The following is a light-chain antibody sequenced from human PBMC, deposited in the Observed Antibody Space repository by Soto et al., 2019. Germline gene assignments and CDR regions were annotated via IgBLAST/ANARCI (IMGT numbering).Light chain of an antibody. Sequence: ESMLTQSPGTLSLSPGERATLSCRASQSVSTRYLAWYQEKRVQAPRLLIYGASIRAAGIPDRFSGSGSGTDFTLTISTLEPEDFAVYYCHQFGSSPLAFTFGQGTKLEI. J-gene: IGKJ2*01. V-gene: IGKV3-20*01. CDR3: HQFGSSPLAFT. CDR2: GAS. CDR1: QSVSTRY.